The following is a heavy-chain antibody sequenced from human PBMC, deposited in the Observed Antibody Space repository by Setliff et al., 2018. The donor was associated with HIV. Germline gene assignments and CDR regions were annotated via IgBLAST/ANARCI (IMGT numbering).Heavy chain of an antibody. CDR1: GYTFSTYA. V-gene: IGHV1-3*01. CDR2: INAGNGKT. Sequence: ASVKVSCKASGYTFSTYAMHWVRQAPGQRLEWMGWINAGNGKTKYSQKFQGRVTIMRDTSASTAYMELSSLRSEDTAVYYCAGGTDYGGNSGYWGQGTLVTVSS. D-gene: IGHD4-17*01. CDR3: AGGTDYGGNSGY. J-gene: IGHJ4*02.